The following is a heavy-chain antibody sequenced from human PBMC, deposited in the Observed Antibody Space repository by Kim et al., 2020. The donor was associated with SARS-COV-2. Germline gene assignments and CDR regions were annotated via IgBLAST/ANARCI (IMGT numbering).Heavy chain of an antibody. J-gene: IGHJ4*01. CDR3: ARDGPYIAAAGTLDY. CDR1: GFTFSSYA. CDR2: ISYDGSNK. V-gene: IGHV3-30*04. Sequence: GGSLRLSCAASGFTFSSYAMHWVRQAPGKGLEWVAVISYDGSNKYYADSVKGRFTISRDNSKNTLYLQMNSLRAEDTAVYYCARDGPYIAAAGTLDYWG. D-gene: IGHD6-13*01.